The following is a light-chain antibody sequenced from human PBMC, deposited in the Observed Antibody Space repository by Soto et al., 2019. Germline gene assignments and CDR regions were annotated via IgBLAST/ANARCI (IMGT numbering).Light chain of an antibody. Sequence: IVLTQSPCTLSLSPGERATLSCRASQSVSSHLAWYQQRPGQAPRLLLYGASSRATGIPDRFSGSGSGTDFTLTISRLEHEDFAPHYCQQYGNSPTITFGQGTRLEIK. CDR2: GAS. V-gene: IGKV3-20*01. CDR3: QQYGNSPTIT. CDR1: QSVSSH. J-gene: IGKJ5*01.